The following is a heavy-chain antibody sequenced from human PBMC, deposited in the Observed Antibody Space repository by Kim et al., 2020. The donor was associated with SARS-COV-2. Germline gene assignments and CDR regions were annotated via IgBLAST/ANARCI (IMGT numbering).Heavy chain of an antibody. Sequence: SVKVSCKASGGTFSSYAISWVRQAPGQGLEWMGGILPIFGTANYAQKFQGRVTITADESTSTAYMELSSLRSEDTAVYYCARDRSGSYYGYWYFDLWGRGTLVTVSS. J-gene: IGHJ2*01. CDR2: ILPIFGTA. CDR1: GGTFSSYA. V-gene: IGHV1-69*13. CDR3: ARDRSGSYYGYWYFDL. D-gene: IGHD1-26*01.